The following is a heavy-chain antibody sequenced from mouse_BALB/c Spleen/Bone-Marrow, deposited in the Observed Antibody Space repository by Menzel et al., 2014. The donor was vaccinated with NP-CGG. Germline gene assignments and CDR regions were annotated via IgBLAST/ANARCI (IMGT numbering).Heavy chain of an antibody. D-gene: IGHD1-1*01. V-gene: IGHV5-6-3*01. J-gene: IGHJ2*01. CDR1: GFTFSSYG. CDR3: ARDYYGSSDY. CDR2: INSNGGST. Sequence: DVMLVESGGGLVQPGWSLKLSCAASGFTFSSYGMSWVRQTPDKRLELVATINSNGGSTYYPDSVKGRFTISRDNAKNTLYLQMSSLKSEDTAKYYCARDYYGSSDYWGQGTTLTVSS.